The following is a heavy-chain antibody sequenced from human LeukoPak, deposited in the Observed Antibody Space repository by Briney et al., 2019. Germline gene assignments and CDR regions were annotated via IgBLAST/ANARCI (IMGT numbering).Heavy chain of an antibody. V-gene: IGHV3-30*18. J-gene: IGHJ4*02. CDR3: ANEESGYDFYFDS. CDR1: GFTFSSYG. D-gene: IGHD5-12*01. CDR2: ISYDGSNK. Sequence: GGTLRLSCAASGFTFSSYGMHWVRQAPGKGLEWVAVISYDGSNKYYADSVKGRFTISRDNSKNTLYLQMNSLRAEDTAVYYCANEESGYDFYFDSWGQGTLVTVSS.